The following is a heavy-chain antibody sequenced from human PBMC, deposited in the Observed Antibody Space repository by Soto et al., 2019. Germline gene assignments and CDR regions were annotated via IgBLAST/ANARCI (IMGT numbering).Heavy chain of an antibody. D-gene: IGHD4-17*01. V-gene: IGHV4-59*11. J-gene: IGHJ4*02. Sequence: SETLSLTCTVSGGSITSHYWSWIRQPPGKGLEWVGYVNHGGSTNYNPSLKSRVTISADTSKNQFSLKLTSVNTADTAMYYCARNYGDSFWGQGILVTVSS. CDR1: GGSITSHY. CDR2: VNHGGST. CDR3: ARNYGDSF.